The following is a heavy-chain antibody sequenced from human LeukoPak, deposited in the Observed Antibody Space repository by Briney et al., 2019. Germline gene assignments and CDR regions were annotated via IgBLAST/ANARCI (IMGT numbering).Heavy chain of an antibody. Sequence: ASVKVSCKASGYTFTGYYMHWVRQAPGQGLEWMGWINPNSGGTNYAQKFQGRATMTRDTSISTAYMELSRLRSDDTAVYYCARDLFCSSTSCYGYYGMDVWGQGTTVTVSS. D-gene: IGHD2-2*01. CDR3: ARDLFCSSTSCYGYYGMDV. V-gene: IGHV1-2*02. CDR2: INPNSGGT. CDR1: GYTFTGYY. J-gene: IGHJ6*02.